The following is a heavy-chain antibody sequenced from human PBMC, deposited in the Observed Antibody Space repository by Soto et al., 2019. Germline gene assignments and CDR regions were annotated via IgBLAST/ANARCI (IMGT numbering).Heavy chain of an antibody. Sequence: SVKVSCKASGYTFTGYYMHWVRQAPGQGLEWMGWIIPIIGATNYAQKFQGRVTITADESTSTAYMELSSLRSEDTAVYYCARVKTYYYDSSGYYYFDYWGQGTLVTVS. CDR3: ARVKTYYYDSSGYYYFDY. CDR2: IIPIIGAT. V-gene: IGHV1-69*13. CDR1: GYTFTGYY. D-gene: IGHD3-22*01. J-gene: IGHJ4*02.